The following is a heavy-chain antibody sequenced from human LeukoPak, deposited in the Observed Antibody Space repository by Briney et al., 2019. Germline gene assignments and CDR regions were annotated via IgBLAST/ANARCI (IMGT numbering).Heavy chain of an antibody. D-gene: IGHD5-18*01. CDR3: ARVDTAFSRVGYYYYYMDV. Sequence: GRSLRLSCAASGFTFSSYAMHWVRQAPGKGLEWVAVISYDGSNKYYADSVKGRFTISRDNSKNTLYLQMNSLRAEDTAVYYCARVDTAFSRVGYYYYYMDVWGKGTTVTVSS. CDR2: ISYDGSNK. J-gene: IGHJ6*03. CDR1: GFTFSSYA. V-gene: IGHV3-30*01.